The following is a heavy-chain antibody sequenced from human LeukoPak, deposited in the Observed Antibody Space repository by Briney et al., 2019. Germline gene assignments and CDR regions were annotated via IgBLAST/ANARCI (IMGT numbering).Heavy chain of an antibody. CDR3: ARIVGAFGGGPDNWFDP. Sequence: ASVKVSCKVSGYTLTAFSMHWVRQAPGKGLEWMGGFDSENGETIYAQKFQGRVTMTEDTSTSTAYMELRSLRSDDTAVYYCARIVGAFGGGPDNWFDPWGQGTLVTVSS. CDR2: FDSENGET. D-gene: IGHD1-26*01. V-gene: IGHV1-24*01. J-gene: IGHJ5*02. CDR1: GYTLTAFS.